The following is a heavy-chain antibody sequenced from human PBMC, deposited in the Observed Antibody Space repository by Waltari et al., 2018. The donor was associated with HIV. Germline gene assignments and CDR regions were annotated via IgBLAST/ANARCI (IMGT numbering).Heavy chain of an antibody. Sequence: QVQLVHSGAEVRTPGSSVKGSCKASGGSFTSYSIHWVRQAPGQWLEWMGSVIPMSGTVMQAQKFQARVTISADESTTTAYMELTSLRTEDTAVYYCASARETMGVDFDFWGQVTLVTVSS. CDR2: VIPMSGTV. CDR3: ASARETMGVDFDF. V-gene: IGHV1-69*13. D-gene: IGHD3-10*01. J-gene: IGHJ4*02. CDR1: GGSFTSYS.